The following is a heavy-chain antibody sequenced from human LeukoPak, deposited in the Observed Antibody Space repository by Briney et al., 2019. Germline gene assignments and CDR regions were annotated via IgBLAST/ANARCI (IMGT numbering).Heavy chain of an antibody. Sequence: PGGSLRLSCAASGFSFSRYYMSWVRQTPGKALEWISYIPTSGISVQYADSVRGRFTASRDDAKNSLHLQMDSLRVEDTAVYYCTRAVGLGPGAHFDQWGQGALVIASS. CDR1: GFSFSRYY. V-gene: IGHV3-11*01. D-gene: IGHD1-26*01. CDR3: TRAVGLGPGAHFDQ. CDR2: IPTSGISV. J-gene: IGHJ4*02.